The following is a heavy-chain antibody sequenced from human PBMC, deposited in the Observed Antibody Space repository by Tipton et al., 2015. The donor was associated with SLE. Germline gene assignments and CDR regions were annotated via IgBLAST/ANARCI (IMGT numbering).Heavy chain of an antibody. D-gene: IGHD6-13*01. CDR2: IYYSGST. Sequence: SLRLSCTVSGGSISTYYWSWIRQPPGKGLEWIGYIYYSGSTNYNPSLKSRVTISVDTSKNQFSLKLSSVTAADTAVYYCAREGGSSWYWYFDLWGRGTLVTVSS. CDR1: GGSISTYY. J-gene: IGHJ2*01. V-gene: IGHV4-59*01. CDR3: AREGGSSWYWYFDL.